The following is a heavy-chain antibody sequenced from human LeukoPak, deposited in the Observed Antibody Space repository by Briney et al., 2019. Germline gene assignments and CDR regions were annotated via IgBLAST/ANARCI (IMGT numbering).Heavy chain of an antibody. V-gene: IGHV3-33*01. D-gene: IGHD3-10*01. CDR2: IWYDGSNK. CDR1: GFTFSSYG. CDR3: ARETPSGYYFDY. J-gene: IGHJ4*02. Sequence: GGSLRLSCAASGFTFSSYGMHWVRQAPGKGLEWVAVIWYDGSNKYYADSVKGRFTISRDNSENTLYLQMNSLRAEDTAVYYCARETPSGYYFDYWGQGTLVTVSS.